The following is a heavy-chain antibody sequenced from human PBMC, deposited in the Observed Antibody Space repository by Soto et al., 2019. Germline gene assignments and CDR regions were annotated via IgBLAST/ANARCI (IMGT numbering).Heavy chain of an antibody. D-gene: IGHD3-22*01. Sequence: SETLSLTCTVSGGSIISYCWSWIRQPPGKGLEWIGYIYYSGSTNYNPSLKSRVTISVDTSKNQFSLKLSSVTAADTAVYYCARIHYDSSGYYGYYFDYWGQGTLVTVSS. CDR1: GGSIISYC. CDR3: ARIHYDSSGYYGYYFDY. CDR2: IYYSGST. V-gene: IGHV4-59*01. J-gene: IGHJ4*02.